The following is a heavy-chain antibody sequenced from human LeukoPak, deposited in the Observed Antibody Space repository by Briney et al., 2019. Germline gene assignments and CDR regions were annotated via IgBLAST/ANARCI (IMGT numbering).Heavy chain of an antibody. J-gene: IGHJ4*02. V-gene: IGHV1-2*02. CDR3: ARDLRYSGSYYVAY. CDR2: INPNSGGT. D-gene: IGHD1-26*01. Sequence: ASVKVSCKASGYTFTGYYIHWVRQAPGQGLEWMGWINPNSGGTNYAQKFQGRVTMTRDTSISTAYMELSRLRSDDTAVYHCARDLRYSGSYYVAYWGQGTLVTVSS. CDR1: GYTFTGYY.